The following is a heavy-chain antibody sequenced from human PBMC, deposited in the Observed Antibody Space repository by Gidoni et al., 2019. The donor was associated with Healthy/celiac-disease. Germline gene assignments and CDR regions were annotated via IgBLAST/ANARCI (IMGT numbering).Heavy chain of an antibody. Sequence: VKKPRSSVKVSCKASAGTFSSYAISWVRQAPGQGLEWMGGINPNFGTANYAQKFQGRVTILADESTSTAYMELSSLGSEDTAVDYCARGGLRFGEEADPWGQGTLVTVSS. CDR3: ARGGLRFGEEADP. D-gene: IGHD3-10*01. CDR1: AGTFSSYA. J-gene: IGHJ5*02. V-gene: IGHV1-69*01. CDR2: INPNFGTA.